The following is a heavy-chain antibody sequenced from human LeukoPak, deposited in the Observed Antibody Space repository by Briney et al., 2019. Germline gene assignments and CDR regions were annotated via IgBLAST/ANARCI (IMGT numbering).Heavy chain of an antibody. D-gene: IGHD1-14*01. CDR1: GFTFSYHW. Sequence: GGSLRLSCAASGFTFSYHWMTWVRQAPGKGLEWVANIKNDGAVKNYVDSVKGRFTISRDNAKNTLNLQMNSLRVEDTAVYYCATIFEFWGQGILVTVSS. V-gene: IGHV3-7*01. CDR2: IKNDGAVK. J-gene: IGHJ4*02. CDR3: ATIFEF.